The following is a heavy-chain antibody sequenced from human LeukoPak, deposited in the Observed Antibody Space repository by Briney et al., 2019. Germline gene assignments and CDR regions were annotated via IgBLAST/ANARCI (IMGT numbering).Heavy chain of an antibody. CDR2: IYYSGHT. CDR1: GGSLGSGGYF. J-gene: IGHJ2*01. D-gene: IGHD6-13*01. Sequence: SETLSLTCTVSGGSLGSGGYFWSWIRQHPGKGLEWIGYIYYSGHTHYNPSLKSRLTISADTSKNQFSLMLSSVTAADTAVYNCASRLGAAAMHWYFDLWGRGTLVTVSS. V-gene: IGHV4-31*02. CDR3: ASRLGAAAMHWYFDL.